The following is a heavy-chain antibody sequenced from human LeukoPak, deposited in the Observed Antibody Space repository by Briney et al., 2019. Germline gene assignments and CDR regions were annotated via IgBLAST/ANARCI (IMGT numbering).Heavy chain of an antibody. Sequence: GGSLRLSCEASGFTFSSYTMNWVRQAPGKGLEWVSSITRSSSYIYYRDSVKGRFTISRDNAKDSLFLQMQSLRSDDTAVYYCARDDYDSSGYKPYYYYYGMDVWGQGTTVTVSS. CDR1: GFTFSSYT. CDR3: ARDDYDSSGYKPYYYYYGMDV. D-gene: IGHD3-22*01. V-gene: IGHV3-21*04. CDR2: ITRSSSYI. J-gene: IGHJ6*02.